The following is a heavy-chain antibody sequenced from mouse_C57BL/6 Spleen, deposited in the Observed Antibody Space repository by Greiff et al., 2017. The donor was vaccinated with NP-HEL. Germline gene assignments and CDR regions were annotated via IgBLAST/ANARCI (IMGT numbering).Heavy chain of an antibody. D-gene: IGHD2-5*01. CDR1: GYSFTDYN. CDR3: ARGGYYSNYFDY. J-gene: IGHJ2*01. CDR2: INPHYGTT. Sequence: VQLKESGPELVKPGASVKISCKASGYSFTDYNMNWVKQSNGKSLEWIGVINPHYGTTSYNKKFKGKATLTVDQSSSTAYMQLNSLTSEDSAVYYCARGGYYSNYFDYWGQGTTLTVSS. V-gene: IGHV1-39*01.